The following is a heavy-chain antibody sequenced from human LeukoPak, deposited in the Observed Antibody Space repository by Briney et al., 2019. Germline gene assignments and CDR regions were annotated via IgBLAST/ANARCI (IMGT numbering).Heavy chain of an antibody. J-gene: IGHJ4*02. D-gene: IGHD6-6*01. CDR2: IYYSGST. CDR3: ARASAYSSSSGVNY. CDR1: GGSVSSGSYY. V-gene: IGHV4-61*01. Sequence: SETLSLTCTVSGGSVSSGSYYWSWIRQPPGKGLEWIGYIYYSGSTNYNPSLKSRVTMSIDASKNQFSLKLSSVTAADTAVYYCARASAYSSSSGVNYWGQGPLVTVSS.